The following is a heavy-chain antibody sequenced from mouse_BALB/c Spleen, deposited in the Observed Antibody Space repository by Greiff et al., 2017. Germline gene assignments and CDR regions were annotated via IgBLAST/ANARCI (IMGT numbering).Heavy chain of an antibody. D-gene: IGHD2-1*01. Sequence: VQLKESGPELVKPGASVKISCKASGYTFTDYNMHWVKQSHGKSLEWIGYIYPYNGGTGYNQKFKSKATLTVDNSSSTAYMELRSLTSEDSAVYYCARGGYGNYAWFAYWGQGTLVTVSA. V-gene: IGHV1S29*02. CDR2: IYPYNGGT. J-gene: IGHJ3*01. CDR1: GYTFTDYN. CDR3: ARGGYGNYAWFAY.